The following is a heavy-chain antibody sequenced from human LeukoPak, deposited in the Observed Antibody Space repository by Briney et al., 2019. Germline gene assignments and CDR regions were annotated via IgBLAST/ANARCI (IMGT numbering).Heavy chain of an antibody. CDR3: ARVSYDSSGSAGGSFDY. Sequence: ASVKVSCKASGYTFTSYDINWVRQATGQGLEWMGWMNPNSGNTGYAQKFQGRVTMTRNTSISTAYMELSSLRSEDTAVYYCARVSYDSSGSAGGSFDYWGQGTLVTVSS. CDR1: GYTFTSYD. D-gene: IGHD3-22*01. J-gene: IGHJ4*02. V-gene: IGHV1-8*01. CDR2: MNPNSGNT.